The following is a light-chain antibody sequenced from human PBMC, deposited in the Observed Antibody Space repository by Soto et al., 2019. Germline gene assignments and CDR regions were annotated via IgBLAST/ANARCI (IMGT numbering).Light chain of an antibody. J-gene: IGKJ1*01. CDR2: GAS. CDR1: QSISSTS. Sequence: EIVLTQSPGSLSLSPGERATLSCRASQSISSTSLAWYQHKPGQAPRLLVYGASSRATGISDRFSGSGSGTDFTLTINRVEPEDFAVYFCQQYAGSPRTFGQGTKVDIK. CDR3: QQYAGSPRT. V-gene: IGKV3-20*01.